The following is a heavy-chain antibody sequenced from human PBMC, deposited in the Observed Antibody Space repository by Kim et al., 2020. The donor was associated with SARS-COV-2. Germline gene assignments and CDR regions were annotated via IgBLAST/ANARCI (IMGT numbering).Heavy chain of an antibody. CDR1: GGSINSYY. CDR3: ARVSGRSSPALRGVNWFDP. CDR2: IYYSGST. J-gene: IGHJ5*02. V-gene: IGHV4-59*01. Sequence: SETLSLTCTVSGGSINSYYWSWIRQPPGKGLEWIGYIYYSGSTNYNPSLKSRVTISVDTSKNQFSLKLSSVTAADTAVYYCARVSGRSSPALRGVNWFDPWGQGTLVTVSS. D-gene: IGHD4-17*01.